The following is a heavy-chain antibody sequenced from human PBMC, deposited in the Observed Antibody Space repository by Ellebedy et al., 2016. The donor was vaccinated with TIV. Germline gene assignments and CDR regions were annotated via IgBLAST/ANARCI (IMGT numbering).Heavy chain of an antibody. D-gene: IGHD2-21*02. CDR1: GYTFTGYY. CDR3: ARDGACGGDCYGDNY. Sequence: AASVKVSCKASGYTFTGYYIHWVRQAPGQGLEWMGWINPKNGGTNYAQKFQGRVTMTRDTSISTAYMALSWLRSDDTAVYYCARDGACGGDCYGDNYWGQGSLVTVSS. CDR2: INPKNGGT. V-gene: IGHV1-2*02. J-gene: IGHJ4*02.